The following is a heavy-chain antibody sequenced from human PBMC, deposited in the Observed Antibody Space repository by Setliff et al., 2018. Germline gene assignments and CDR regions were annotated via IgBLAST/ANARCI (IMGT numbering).Heavy chain of an antibody. V-gene: IGHV4-38-2*01. CDR3: VRGFTIFGVVKLERWFDP. D-gene: IGHD3-3*01. CDR2: ISHSGST. J-gene: IGHJ5*02. CDR1: GYSINSDCF. Sequence: PSETLSLTCAVSGYSINSDCFWGWIRQPPGKGLEWIETISHSGSTSYNSSLKSRVTMSVDTSKNQFFLKLSSVTAADTAVYYCVRGFTIFGVVKLERWFDPWGQGTLVTVSS.